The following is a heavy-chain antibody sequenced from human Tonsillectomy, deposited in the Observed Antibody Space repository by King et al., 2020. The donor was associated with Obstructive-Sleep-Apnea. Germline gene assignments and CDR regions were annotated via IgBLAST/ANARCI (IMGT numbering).Heavy chain of an antibody. CDR1: GFTFSGYA. V-gene: IGHV3-30*04. CDR2: ISYDETHI. D-gene: IGHD3-3*01. J-gene: IGHJ5*02. Sequence: VQLVESGGGVVQPGRSLRLSCAASGFTFSGYAMHWVRQAPGKGLEWVAVISYDETHIYYADSVKGRFSVSRDNSNNTLFLQMNSLRLDDTAVYYCAKDEDNLGSGYSNSIDLWGQGTLVTVSS. CDR3: AKDEDNLGSGYSNSIDL.